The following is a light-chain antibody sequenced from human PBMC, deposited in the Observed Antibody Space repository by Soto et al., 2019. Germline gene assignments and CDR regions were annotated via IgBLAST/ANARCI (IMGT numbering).Light chain of an antibody. CDR2: TAS. V-gene: IGKV1-39*01. Sequence: DIQITQSPSSRSASVGDRVTITCRASQSISRNLNWYQQKPGKAPELLIYTASNLQSGVPSRFSGSGSGTDFALTISSLQPEDSAVYYCQQSHSSPLSFGGGTKVDIK. CDR3: QQSHSSPLS. CDR1: QSISRN. J-gene: IGKJ4*01.